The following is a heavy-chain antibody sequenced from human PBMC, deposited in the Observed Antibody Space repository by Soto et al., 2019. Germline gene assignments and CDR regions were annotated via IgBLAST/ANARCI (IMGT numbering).Heavy chain of an antibody. V-gene: IGHV1-18*01. CDR1: CYTFTSYG. D-gene: IGHD3-9*01. J-gene: IGHJ4*02. CDR3: ARDYDILTGALSFDY. Sequence: SVKVSYKASCYTFTSYGISWVRQGPGQGLEWMGWISAYNGNTNYAQKLQGRVTMTTDTSTSTAYMELRSLRSDDTAVYYCARDYDILTGALSFDYWGQGTLVTVSS. CDR2: ISAYNGNT.